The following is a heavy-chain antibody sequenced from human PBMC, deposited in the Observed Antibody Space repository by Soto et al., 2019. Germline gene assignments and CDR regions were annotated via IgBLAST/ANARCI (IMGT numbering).Heavy chain of an antibody. J-gene: IGHJ4*02. V-gene: IGHV4-39*01. D-gene: IGHD2-15*01. CDR2: FYYSCVT. Sequence: SETLSLTCTVSGGSISSSSYYWGWIRQPPCKGFDLFWIFYYSCVTYYNPSLKSLVTISVFTSKNHFSLKLSSVTAAVTVVYYCARRGPDKKSSYFDYWGQGTLVTVSS. CDR1: GGSISSSSYY. CDR3: ARRGPDKKSSYFDY.